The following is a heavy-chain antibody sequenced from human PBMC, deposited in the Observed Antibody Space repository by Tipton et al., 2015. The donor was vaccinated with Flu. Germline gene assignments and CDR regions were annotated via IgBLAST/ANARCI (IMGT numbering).Heavy chain of an antibody. CDR3: TRALDY. Sequence: SLRLSCAASGFTFSSYWMNWVRQAPGKGLQWLANIKQDASEKHYVDSVKGRFTISRDNAKNSLYLQMNSLRAEDTAVYYCTRALDYWGQGTPVTVSS. CDR1: GFTFSSYW. V-gene: IGHV3-7*01. CDR2: IKQDASEK. J-gene: IGHJ4*02.